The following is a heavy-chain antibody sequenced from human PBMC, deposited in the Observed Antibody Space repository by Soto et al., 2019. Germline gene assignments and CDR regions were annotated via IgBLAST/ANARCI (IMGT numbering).Heavy chain of an antibody. Sequence: RGSLRLSWVASVFTFSTLVMTWVRHVQGEGLDLISSSTGSGKSAYYEDSVRGRGTSSRDNYKNTLYLQIRSLGVDDTAVYHCPVHLGENHYTRDGWGRGTTVIVSS. V-gene: IGHV3-23*01. CDR2: STGSGKSA. J-gene: IGHJ6*04. D-gene: IGHD2-2*02. CDR3: PVHLGENHYTRDG. CDR1: VFTFSTLV.